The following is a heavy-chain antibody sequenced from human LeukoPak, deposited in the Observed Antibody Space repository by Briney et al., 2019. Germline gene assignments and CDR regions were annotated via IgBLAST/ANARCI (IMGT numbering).Heavy chain of an antibody. V-gene: IGHV4-39*07. CDR2: IYYSGST. CDR3: ARGRGYATFYFS. J-gene: IGHJ4*02. Sequence: SETLSLTCTVSGGSISSSSYYWGWIRQPPGKGLEWIGSIYYSGSTYYNPSLKSRVTISVDTSKNQFSLKLSSVTAADTAVYYCARGRGYATFYFSWGQGTLVTVSS. CDR1: GGSISSSSYY. D-gene: IGHD5-12*01.